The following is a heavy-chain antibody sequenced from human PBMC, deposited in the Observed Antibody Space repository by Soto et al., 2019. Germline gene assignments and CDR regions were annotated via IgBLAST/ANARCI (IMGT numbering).Heavy chain of an antibody. V-gene: IGHV4-59*01. CDR3: ARGFIAAAGTDYYYYGMDV. J-gene: IGHJ6*02. D-gene: IGHD6-13*01. Sequence: ETLSLTCTVSGGSISSYYWSWIRQPPGKGLEWIGYIYYSGSTNYNPSLKSRVTISVDTSKNQFSLKLSSVTAADTAVYYCARGFIAAAGTDYYYYGMDVWGQGTTVTVSS. CDR1: GGSISSYY. CDR2: IYYSGST.